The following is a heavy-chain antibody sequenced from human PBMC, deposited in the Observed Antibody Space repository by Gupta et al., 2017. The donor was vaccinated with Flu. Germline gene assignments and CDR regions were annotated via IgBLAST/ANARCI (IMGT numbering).Heavy chain of an antibody. V-gene: IGHV3-48*02. Sequence: EVQLVASGGGEVQPGESLRLSCEGSGFDFITYSMTWVRQAPGKGLEWVSYINGRSSVIYYADSVRGRFTISRENAKNSLYLQMNSLRDEDTGVYYCASERGYDGAWFGYWGQGTLVTVSS. CDR1: GFDFITYS. D-gene: IGHD4-17*01. CDR3: ASERGYDGAWFGY. J-gene: IGHJ5*01. CDR2: INGRSSVI.